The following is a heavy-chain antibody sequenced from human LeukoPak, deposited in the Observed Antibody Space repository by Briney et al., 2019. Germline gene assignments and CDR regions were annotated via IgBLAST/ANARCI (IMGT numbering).Heavy chain of an antibody. D-gene: IGHD5-18*01. V-gene: IGHV4-61*02. CDR1: GGSISSGSYY. CDR2: IYTSGST. Sequence: SQTLSLTCTVSGGSISSGSYYWSWIRQPAGKGLEWIGRIYTSGSTNYNPSLKSRVTISIDTSKNQFSLKLCSLTAAETAVYYCARRGEYRYGYGAFDIWGQGTMVTVSS. J-gene: IGHJ3*02. CDR3: ARRGEYRYGYGAFDI.